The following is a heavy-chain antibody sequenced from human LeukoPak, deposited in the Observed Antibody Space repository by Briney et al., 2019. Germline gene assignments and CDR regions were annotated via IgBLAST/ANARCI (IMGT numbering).Heavy chain of an antibody. D-gene: IGHD3-22*01. Sequence: GGSLRLSCAASGFTVSSNYMSWVRHAPGKGLEWVSVIYSGGSTYYADSVKGRFTISRDNSKNTLYLQMNSLRAEDTAVYYCASNLLSSRIVVATAGAFDIWGQGTMVTVSS. V-gene: IGHV3-53*01. J-gene: IGHJ3*02. CDR3: ASNLLSSRIVVATAGAFDI. CDR2: IYSGGST. CDR1: GFTVSSNY.